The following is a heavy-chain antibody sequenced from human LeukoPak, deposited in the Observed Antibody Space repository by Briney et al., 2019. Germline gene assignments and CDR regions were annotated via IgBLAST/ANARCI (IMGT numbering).Heavy chain of an antibody. CDR1: GFSFSHYA. V-gene: IGHV3-21*01. CDR3: ARDYPYSYYMNV. J-gene: IGHJ6*03. D-gene: IGHD4-11*01. Sequence: KPGGSLRLSCAGSGFSFSHYAINWVRQAPGKGLEWVSSITSSSDYIYYADSVKGRFTISRDNAKNLLYLQMNSLRAEDTAVYYCARDYPYSYYMNVWGNGTTVTVSS. CDR2: ITSSSDYI.